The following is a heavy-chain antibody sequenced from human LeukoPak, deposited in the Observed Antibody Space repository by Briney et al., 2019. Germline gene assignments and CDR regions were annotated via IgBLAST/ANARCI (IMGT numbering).Heavy chain of an antibody. CDR3: ARVGRGIAAAGTELADY. CDR2: ISAYNGNT. J-gene: IGHJ4*02. D-gene: IGHD6-13*01. CDR1: GYTFTSYG. Sequence: GASVKVSCKASGYTFTSYGISWVRQAPGQGLEWMGWISAYNGNTNYAQKLQGGVTMTTDTSTSTAYMELRSLRSDDTAVYYCARVGRGIAAAGTELADYWGQGTLVTVSS. V-gene: IGHV1-18*01.